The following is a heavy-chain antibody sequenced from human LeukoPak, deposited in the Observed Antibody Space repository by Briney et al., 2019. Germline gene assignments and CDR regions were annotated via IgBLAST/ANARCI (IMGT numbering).Heavy chain of an antibody. CDR2: ISWDGVST. D-gene: IGHD3-10*01. V-gene: IGHV3-43*01. CDR3: AKDKGLRVYGMDV. Sequence: GGSVRHSCAASGFTFDDYALLWVRQAAGRGVAWVSLISWDGVSTFYADSVKGRFTISRDNSKNSLYLQMNSLSTEDTALYYCAKDKGLRVYGMDVWGQGTTVTVSS. J-gene: IGHJ6*02. CDR1: GFTFDDYA.